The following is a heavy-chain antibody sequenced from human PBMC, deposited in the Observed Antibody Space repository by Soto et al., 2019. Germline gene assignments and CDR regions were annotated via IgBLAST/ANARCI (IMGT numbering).Heavy chain of an antibody. CDR1: GFTFSSYG. CDR2: ISYDGSNE. CDR3: AKDKFPEGQWPVPSALAY. D-gene: IGHD6-19*01. V-gene: IGHV3-30*18. Sequence: GGSLRLSCAASGFTFSSYGMHWVRQAPGKGLEWVAVISYDGSNEYYADSVKGRFTISRDNSKNTLYLQMNSLRAEDTAVYYCAKDKFPEGQWPVPSALAYWGRGTLVTASS. J-gene: IGHJ4*02.